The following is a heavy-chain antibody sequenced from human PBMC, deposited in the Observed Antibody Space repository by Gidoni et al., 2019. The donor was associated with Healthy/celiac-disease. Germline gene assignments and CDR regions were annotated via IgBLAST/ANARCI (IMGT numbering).Heavy chain of an antibody. J-gene: IGHJ4*02. Sequence: QVQLVQSGAEVKKPGASVKVSCKASGYTFTGYYMHWVRQAPGQGLEGMGRINPNSGGTNYAQKFQGRVTMTRDTSISTAYMELSRLRSDDTAVYYCARDPRFLEWSEAYFDYWGQGTLVTVSS. CDR3: ARDPRFLEWSEAYFDY. D-gene: IGHD3-3*01. CDR1: GYTFTGYY. V-gene: IGHV1-2*06. CDR2: INPNSGGT.